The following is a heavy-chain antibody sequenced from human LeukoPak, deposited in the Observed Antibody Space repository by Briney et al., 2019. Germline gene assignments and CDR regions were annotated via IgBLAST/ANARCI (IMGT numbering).Heavy chain of an antibody. J-gene: IGHJ4*02. Sequence: PSETLSLTCAVSGGSISSYYWSWIRQPPGKGLEWIGYIYYSGSTNYNPSLKSRVTISVDTSKNQFSLKLSSVTAADTAVYYCARATYYYDSSGYYYDSIGFDYWGQGTLVTVSS. CDR1: GGSISSYY. CDR2: IYYSGST. CDR3: ARATYYYDSSGYYYDSIGFDY. D-gene: IGHD3-22*01. V-gene: IGHV4-59*01.